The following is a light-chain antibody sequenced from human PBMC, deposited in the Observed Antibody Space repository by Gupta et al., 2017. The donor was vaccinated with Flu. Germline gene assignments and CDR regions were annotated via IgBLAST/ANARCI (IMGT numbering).Light chain of an antibody. J-gene: IGLJ3*02. CDR2: EVS. V-gene: IGLV2-18*02. Sequence: QSALTPPPSLSGSPGQSVTISCTGTSSDVGNYNLVSWYQQPPGTAPKLMIYEVSKRPSGVPDRFSGSKSGNTASLTISGLQAEDEADYYCCSYASSYTWVFGGGTKLTVL. CDR1: SSDVGNYNL. CDR3: CSYASSYTWV.